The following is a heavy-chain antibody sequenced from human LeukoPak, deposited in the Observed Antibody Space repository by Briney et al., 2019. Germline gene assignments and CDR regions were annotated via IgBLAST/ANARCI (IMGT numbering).Heavy chain of an antibody. CDR3: ARVFDDAIFGALDY. Sequence: PSETLSLTCTVSGGSISSGGYYWSWIRQPPGKGLEWIGYIYHSGSTYYNPSLKSRVTISVDRSKNQFSLKLSSVTAADTAVYYCARVFDDAIFGALDYWGQGTLVTVSS. D-gene: IGHD3-3*01. V-gene: IGHV4-30-2*01. CDR1: GGSISSGGYY. CDR2: IYHSGST. J-gene: IGHJ4*02.